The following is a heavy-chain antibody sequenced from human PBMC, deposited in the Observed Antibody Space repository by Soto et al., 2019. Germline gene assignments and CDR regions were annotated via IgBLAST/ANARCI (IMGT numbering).Heavy chain of an antibody. CDR2: INPNGGST. J-gene: IGHJ3*01. CDR3: PRAAWTTVTNRLNDVFDV. D-gene: IGHD4-4*01. V-gene: IGHV1-46*03. Sequence: QVQLVQSGAEVKEPGASVRVSCKASGYTFTNYYIDWVRQAPAQGLEWMGIINPNGGSTMYAQKFQGRVTMTRDTSTSTVYMELSSLRSEDTAVYYRPRAAWTTVTNRLNDVFDVWGQGTMVTVSS. CDR1: GYTFTNYY.